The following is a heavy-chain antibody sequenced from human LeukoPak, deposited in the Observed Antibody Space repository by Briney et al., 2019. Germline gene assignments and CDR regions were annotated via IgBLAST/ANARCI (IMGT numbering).Heavy chain of an antibody. D-gene: IGHD2-2*01. CDR2: ISSSSIYI. J-gene: IGHJ6*02. CDR1: GITFRKYR. CDR3: ARDPVVVVRAATPGGSSYIYYKGLDV. V-gene: IGHV3-21*06. Sequence: GGSLRLSCAASGITFRKYRMHWVRRTPGKGLEWVGSISSSSIYIFYGDSVRGRFTISRDNANNSLSLHIISLSAEDTGVYYCARDPVVVVRAATPGGSSYIYYKGLDVWGQGTTVTVSS.